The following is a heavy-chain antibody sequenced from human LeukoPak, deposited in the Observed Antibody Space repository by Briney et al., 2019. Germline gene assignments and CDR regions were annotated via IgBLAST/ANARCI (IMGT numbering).Heavy chain of an antibody. D-gene: IGHD2-2*01. Sequence: GGTLRVSCAASGFTFSSYAMTWVRQAPGKGLEWVGFIRSKAYGGTTEYAASVKGRFTISRDDSKSIAYLQMNSLKTEDTAVYYCTRGSGCSSTSCYFGYYYYMDVWGKGTTVTISS. J-gene: IGHJ6*03. V-gene: IGHV3-49*04. CDR2: IRSKAYGGTT. CDR3: TRGSGCSSTSCYFGYYYYMDV. CDR1: GFTFSSYA.